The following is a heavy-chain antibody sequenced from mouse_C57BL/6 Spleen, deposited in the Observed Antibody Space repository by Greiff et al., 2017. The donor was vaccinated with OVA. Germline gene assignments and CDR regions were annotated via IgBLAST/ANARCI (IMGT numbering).Heavy chain of an antibody. CDR1: GFTFSDYY. CDR2: ISNGGGST. CDR3: ARRDYGYYYAMDY. Sequence: EVQLVESGGGLVQPGGSLKLSCAASGFTFSDYYMYWVRQTPEKRLEWVAYISNGGGSTYYPDTVKGRFTISRDNAKNTLYLQMSRLKSEDTAMYYCARRDYGYYYAMDYWGQGTSVTVSS. V-gene: IGHV5-12*01. D-gene: IGHD1-1*01. J-gene: IGHJ4*01.